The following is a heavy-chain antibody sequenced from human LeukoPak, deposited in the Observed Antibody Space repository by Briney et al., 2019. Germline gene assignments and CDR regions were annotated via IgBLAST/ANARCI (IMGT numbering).Heavy chain of an antibody. CDR1: GFTFSSYE. CDR2: ITASGNTI. D-gene: IGHD2/OR15-2a*01. J-gene: IGHJ4*02. Sequence: GGSLRLSCVASGFTFSSYEMNWVRQAPGKGLEWVSFITASGNTIYYADSVKGRFTISRDNAKNSLYLQMNSLIAEDTAVYYCARLLPCDYWGQGTLVTVSS. CDR3: ARLLPCDY. V-gene: IGHV3-48*03.